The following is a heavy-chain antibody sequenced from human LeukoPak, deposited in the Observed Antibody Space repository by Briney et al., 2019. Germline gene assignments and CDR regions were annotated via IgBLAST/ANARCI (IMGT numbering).Heavy chain of an antibody. CDR2: INHSGST. J-gene: IGHJ4*02. CDR1: GGSFSGYY. D-gene: IGHD2-2*02. CDR3: ARGPRKVDIVVVPAAIPPSFDY. Sequence: SETLSLTCAVYGGSFSGYYWSWIRQPPGKGLEWIGEINHSGSTNYNPSLKSRVTISVDTSKNQFSLKLNSVTAADTAVYYCARGPRKVDIVVVPAAIPPSFDYWGQGTLVTVSS. V-gene: IGHV4-34*01.